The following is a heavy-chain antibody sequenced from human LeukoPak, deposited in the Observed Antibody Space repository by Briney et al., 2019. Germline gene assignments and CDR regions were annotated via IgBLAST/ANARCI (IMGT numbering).Heavy chain of an antibody. CDR2: INPNSGGT. D-gene: IGHD6-19*01. V-gene: IGHV1-2*02. CDR1: GYTFTGYY. J-gene: IGHJ4*02. CDR3: ARVVYSSGWYSTYYFDY. Sequence: ASVKVSCKASGYTFTGYYMHWVRHAPGQGLEWMGWINPNSGGTNYAQKFQGRVTMTRDTSISTAYMELSRLRSDDTAVYYCARVVYSSGWYSTYYFDYWGQGTLVTVSS.